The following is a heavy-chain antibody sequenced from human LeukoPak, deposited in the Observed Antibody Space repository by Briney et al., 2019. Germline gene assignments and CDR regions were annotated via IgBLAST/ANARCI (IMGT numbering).Heavy chain of an antibody. J-gene: IGHJ4*02. CDR2: FSGSGGST. D-gene: IGHD2-8*01. V-gene: IGHV3-23*01. CDR3: AKDLMLHRGNGYFDY. Sequence: PGGSLRLSCAASGFAFKTYAMSWVRQAPGKGLEWVSSFSGSGGSTHYADSVKGRFTISRDNSENTLYLQMNSLRAEDTAVYYCAKDLMLHRGNGYFDYWGQGTLVTVSS. CDR1: GFAFKTYA.